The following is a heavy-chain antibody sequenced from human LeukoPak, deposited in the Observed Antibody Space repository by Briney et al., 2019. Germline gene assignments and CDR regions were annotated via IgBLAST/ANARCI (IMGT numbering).Heavy chain of an antibody. V-gene: IGHV4-61*01. J-gene: IGHJ3*02. CDR2: IYYSGST. D-gene: IGHD3-22*01. CDR1: AVSVSSGSYD. CDR3: ARSTYDKGDAFDI. Sequence: SETLSLTCSVSAVSVSSGSYDWSWIRQPPGKGLEWTGYIYYSGSTNYNPSLKSRVTISVDTSKNQFSLKLSPATAADTAVYYCARSTYDKGDAFDIWGQGTMVTVSS.